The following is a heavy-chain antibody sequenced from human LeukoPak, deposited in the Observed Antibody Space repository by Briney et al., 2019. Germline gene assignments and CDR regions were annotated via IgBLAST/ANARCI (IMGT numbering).Heavy chain of an antibody. D-gene: IGHD3-10*01. CDR1: GFTFSDYS. CDR2: ISSGGSYI. CDR3: ARELRAAPSAFDY. V-gene: IGHV3-11*05. J-gene: IGHJ4*02. Sequence: GGSLRLSCAVSGFTFSDYSMSWIRQAPGKGLEWVSYISSGGSYINYADPVKGRFTISRDNAKYSLYLQMNSLRSEDTAVYYCARELRAAPSAFDYWGQGTLVTVSS.